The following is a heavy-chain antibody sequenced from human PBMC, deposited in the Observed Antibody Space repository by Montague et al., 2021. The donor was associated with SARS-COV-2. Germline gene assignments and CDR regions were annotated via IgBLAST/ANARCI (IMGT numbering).Heavy chain of an antibody. J-gene: IGHJ6*02. CDR3: ARDEIVGWQWLGSTYYGMDI. CDR2: IKQDGSEK. D-gene: IGHD6-19*01. CDR1: GFTFSSYW. V-gene: IGHV3-7*01. Sequence: SLRLSCPASGFTFSSYWMSWVRQAPGKGLEWVANIKQDGSEKYYXDSVKGRFTISRDNAKNSLYLQMNSLRAEDTAVYYCARDEIVGWQWLGSTYYGMDIWGQGTTVTVSS.